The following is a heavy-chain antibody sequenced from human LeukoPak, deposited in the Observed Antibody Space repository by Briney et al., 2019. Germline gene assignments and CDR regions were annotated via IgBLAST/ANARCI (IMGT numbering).Heavy chain of an antibody. J-gene: IGHJ6*03. CDR1: GFTFSDYY. CDR3: ARDSKYSSSWYRGYYYYYYMDV. Sequence: GGSLRLSCAAYGFTFSDYYMRWIRQAPGKGLEWVSYIRSSGSTIYYADSVKGRFTISRDNARNSLYLQMNSLRAEDTAVYYCARDSKYSSSWYRGYYYYYYMDVWGKGTTVTVSS. V-gene: IGHV3-11*01. CDR2: IRSSGSTI. D-gene: IGHD6-13*01.